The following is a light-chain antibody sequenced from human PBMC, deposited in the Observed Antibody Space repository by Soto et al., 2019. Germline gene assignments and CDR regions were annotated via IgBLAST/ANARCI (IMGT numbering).Light chain of an antibody. Sequence: QSALTQPASVSGSPGQSITISCTGTSSNIGSYNLVSWYQQHPGKAPKVMIYEVSKWPSGVSNRFSGSKSGNTASLTISGLQAEDEADYYCCSYASSSIYVFGTGTKLTVL. CDR2: EVS. V-gene: IGLV2-23*02. CDR3: CSYASSSIYV. J-gene: IGLJ1*01. CDR1: SSNIGSYNL.